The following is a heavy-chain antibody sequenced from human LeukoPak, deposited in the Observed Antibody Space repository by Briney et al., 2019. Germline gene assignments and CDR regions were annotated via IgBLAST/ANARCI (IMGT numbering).Heavy chain of an antibody. CDR1: GGSISSYY. J-gene: IGHJ3*02. CDR3: ARWGNILTGYHDDAFDI. D-gene: IGHD3-9*01. Sequence: RPSETLSLTCTVSGGSISSYYWSWLRQPPGKGLEWVGYIYYSGSTNYNPSLKSRVTISVDTSKNQFSLKLSSVTAADTAVYYCARWGNILTGYHDDAFDIWGQGTMVTVSS. V-gene: IGHV4-59*01. CDR2: IYYSGST.